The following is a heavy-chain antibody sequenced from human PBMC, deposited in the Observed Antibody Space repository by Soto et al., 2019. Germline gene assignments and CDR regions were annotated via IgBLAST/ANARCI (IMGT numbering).Heavy chain of an antibody. D-gene: IGHD5-12*01. Sequence: QVQLVESGGGVVQPGGSLSLSCAASGFTFSSYGMHWVRQAPGKGLEWVAIISYDGSNKYYADSVKGRFTISRDNSKNTLYLQRNSLRPEDTAVYYCAKDGDDVGYDRYFDYWGQGTLVTVSS. CDR3: AKDGDDVGYDRYFDY. V-gene: IGHV3-30*18. J-gene: IGHJ4*02. CDR2: ISYDGSNK. CDR1: GFTFSSYG.